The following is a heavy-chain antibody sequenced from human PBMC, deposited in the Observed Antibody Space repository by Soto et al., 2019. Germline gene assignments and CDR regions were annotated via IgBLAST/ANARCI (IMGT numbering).Heavy chain of an antibody. V-gene: IGHV3-15*01. D-gene: IGHD4-17*01. Sequence: EVQLVESGGDLVKPGGYLRLSCSASGITFSNAWMSWVRQAPGKGLEWVGRIKNQADGGAADYAAPVRGRFSISRDDLKSTLFLEMSRLEAGDTAVYYCTTDPGDYEDFWGQGTLVTVSS. CDR1: GITFSNAW. CDR2: IKNQADGGAA. CDR3: TTDPGDYEDF. J-gene: IGHJ4*02.